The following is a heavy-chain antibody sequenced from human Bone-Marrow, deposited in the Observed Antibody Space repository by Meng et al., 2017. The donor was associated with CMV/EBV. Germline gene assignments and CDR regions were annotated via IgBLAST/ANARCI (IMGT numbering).Heavy chain of an antibody. CDR1: GYTFRTFG. CDR3: ARSGDGNWFDP. V-gene: IGHV1-18*01. CDR2: ISAYDGNT. Sequence: SGKANGYTFRTFGMAWMRQAPGQGPEWMGWISAYDGNTNYAQNFQGRVTMTTDTSTTTAYMELKSLGLDDTAVYYCARSGDGNWFDPWGQGTLVTVSS. J-gene: IGHJ5*02. D-gene: IGHD7-27*01.